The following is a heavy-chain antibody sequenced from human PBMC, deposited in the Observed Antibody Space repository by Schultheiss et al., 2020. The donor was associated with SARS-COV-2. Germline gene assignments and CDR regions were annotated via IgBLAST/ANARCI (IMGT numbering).Heavy chain of an antibody. CDR1: GGTFSSYA. V-gene: IGHV1-2*02. CDR2: INPNSGGT. CDR3: ARDRWELLLRYYYGMDV. J-gene: IGHJ6*02. Sequence: ASVKVSCKASGGTFSSYAISWVRQAPGQGLEWMGWINPNSGGTNYAQKFQGRVTMTRDTSISTAYMELSRLRSDDTAVYYCARDRWELLLRYYYGMDVWGQGTTVTVSS. D-gene: IGHD1-26*01.